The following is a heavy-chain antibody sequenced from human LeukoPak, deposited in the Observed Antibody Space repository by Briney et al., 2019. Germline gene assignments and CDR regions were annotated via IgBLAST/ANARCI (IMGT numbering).Heavy chain of an antibody. Sequence: SETLSLTCTVSGGSISSYYWSWIRQPPGKGLEWIGYIYYSGSTTYNPSLKSRVTISVDTSKDQFSLKLSSVTAADTAVYYCARHRGYGSGWALDVWGQGTTVTVSS. V-gene: IGHV4-59*08. CDR2: IYYSGST. J-gene: IGHJ6*02. CDR1: GGSISSYY. CDR3: ARHRGYGSGWALDV. D-gene: IGHD6-19*01.